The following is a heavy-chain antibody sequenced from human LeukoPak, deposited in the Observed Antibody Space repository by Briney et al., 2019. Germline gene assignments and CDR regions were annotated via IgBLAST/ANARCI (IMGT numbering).Heavy chain of an antibody. J-gene: IGHJ6*02. Sequence: GGSLRLSCAASGFTFSGYTMNWVRQAPGKGLEWVSSISSSSDYIYYADSVQGRFTISRDNAKNSLYLQMNSLRAEDTAVYYCARDYSLTAMDVWGQGTTVTASS. D-gene: IGHD2-15*01. CDR1: GFTFSGYT. CDR3: ARDYSLTAMDV. CDR2: ISSSSDYI. V-gene: IGHV3-21*01.